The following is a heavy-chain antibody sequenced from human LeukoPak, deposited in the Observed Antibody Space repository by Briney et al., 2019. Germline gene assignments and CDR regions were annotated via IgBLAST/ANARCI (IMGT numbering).Heavy chain of an antibody. J-gene: IGHJ4*02. CDR2: ISYDGSNR. Sequence: GGSLRLSCAASGFTFSSYAMHWVRQAPGKGLEWVAVISYDGSNRYYAGSVKGRFTISRDNSKNTLYLQMNSLRAEDTAVYYCARLKGYWGQGTLVTVSS. CDR1: GFTFSSYA. V-gene: IGHV3-30*04. CDR3: ARLKGY.